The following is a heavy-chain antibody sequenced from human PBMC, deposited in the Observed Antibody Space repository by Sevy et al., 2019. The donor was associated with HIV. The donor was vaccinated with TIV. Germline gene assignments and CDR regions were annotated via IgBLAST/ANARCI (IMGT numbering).Heavy chain of an antibody. CDR3: ARGPPDGSYDYFDS. CDR2: ISGSSNYI. Sequence: GGSQRLSCAASGFTFNNFNMNWVRQAPGKGLQWVSSISGSSNYIYYAESLKGRFIISRDNVKDTVFLQMNSLSADDTAVYYCARGPPDGSYDYFDSWGQGTLVTVSS. D-gene: IGHD1-26*01. V-gene: IGHV3-21*06. J-gene: IGHJ4*02. CDR1: GFTFNNFN.